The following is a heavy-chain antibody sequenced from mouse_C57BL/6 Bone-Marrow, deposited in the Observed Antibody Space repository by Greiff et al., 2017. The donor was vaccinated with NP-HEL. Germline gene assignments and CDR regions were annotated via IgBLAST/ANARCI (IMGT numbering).Heavy chain of an antibody. CDR3: VRDLGGNYVLYAMDY. J-gene: IGHJ4*01. D-gene: IGHD2-1*01. CDR2: IRSKSSNYAT. Sequence: DVHLVESGGGLVQPKGTLKLSCAASGFTFNTYAMHWVRQAPGKGLEWVARIRSKSSNYATYYADSVKDRFTISRDDSQSMLYLQMNNLKTEDTAMYYCVRDLGGNYVLYAMDYWGQGTSVTVSS. CDR1: GFTFNTYA. V-gene: IGHV10-3*01.